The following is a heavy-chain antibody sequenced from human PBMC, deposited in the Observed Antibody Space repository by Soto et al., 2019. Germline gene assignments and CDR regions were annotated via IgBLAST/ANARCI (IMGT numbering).Heavy chain of an antibody. J-gene: IGHJ5*02. Sequence: ASVKVSCKASGYTFTSYDINWVRQATGQGLEWMGWMNPNGGSTSYAQKFQGRVTMTRDTSTSTVYMELSSLRSEDTAVYYCARDHLYSSSSQGFDPWGQGTLVTVSS. D-gene: IGHD6-6*01. CDR2: MNPNGGST. CDR1: GYTFTSYD. CDR3: ARDHLYSSSSQGFDP. V-gene: IGHV1-8*01.